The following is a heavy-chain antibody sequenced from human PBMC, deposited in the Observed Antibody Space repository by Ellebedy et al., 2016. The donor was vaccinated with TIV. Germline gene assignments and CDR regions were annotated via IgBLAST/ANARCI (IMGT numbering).Heavy chain of an antibody. CDR3: AKDPYHYGSGTHAYFDY. CDR2: TRYDVSNK. V-gene: IGHV3-30*02. Sequence: PGGSLRLSCVASGLTFSSYGMHLVRQAPGKWLEWVAGTRYDVSNKYYADSVRGRFTMSRDNSTNTLYLQMNSLIADDTALYYCAKDPYHYGSGTHAYFDYWGQGTLVTVSS. J-gene: IGHJ4*02. D-gene: IGHD3-10*01. CDR1: GLTFSSYG.